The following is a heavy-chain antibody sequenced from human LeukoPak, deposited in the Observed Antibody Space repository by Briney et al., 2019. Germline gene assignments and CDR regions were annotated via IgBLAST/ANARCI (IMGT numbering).Heavy chain of an antibody. CDR1: GFSFSSHA. CDR3: ANEVRPNDY. V-gene: IGHV3-23*01. CDR2: IDISGGST. J-gene: IGHJ4*02. D-gene: IGHD1-1*01. Sequence: GGSLRLSCAASGFSFSSHAMCWVRQAPEKGLEWVSSIDISGGSTYYADSVQGRFTISRDNSKNTLYLQMNSLRAEDTALYYCANEVRPNDYWGQGTLVTVSS.